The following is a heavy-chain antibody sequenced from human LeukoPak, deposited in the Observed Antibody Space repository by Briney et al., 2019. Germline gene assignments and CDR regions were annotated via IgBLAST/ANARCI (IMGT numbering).Heavy chain of an antibody. CDR2: ISGSGGST. V-gene: IGHV3-23*01. D-gene: IGHD6-6*01. Sequence: PGGSLRLSCAASGFTFDDYAMHWVRQAPGKGLEWVSAISGSGGSTYYADSVKGRFTISRDNSKNTLYLQMNSLRAEDTAVYYCAKDWSSIAARYFDYWGQGTLVTVSS. CDR3: AKDWSSIAARYFDY. J-gene: IGHJ4*02. CDR1: GFTFDDYA.